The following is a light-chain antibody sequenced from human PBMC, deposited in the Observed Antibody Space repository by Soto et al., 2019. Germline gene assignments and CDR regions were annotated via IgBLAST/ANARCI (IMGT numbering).Light chain of an antibody. CDR2: EVN. J-gene: IGLJ1*01. V-gene: IGLV2-14*01. CDR1: SSDIGAYDY. Sequence: AAGTQPACLSGYTGESITISCTGTSSDIGAYDYVSWFQQHPGKAPKLMISEVNNRPSGVSNRFSGSKSGNTAYLTISGLQVEDEAEYFYFSFTTTSTHVFGTGTKVTVL. CDR3: FSFTTTSTHV.